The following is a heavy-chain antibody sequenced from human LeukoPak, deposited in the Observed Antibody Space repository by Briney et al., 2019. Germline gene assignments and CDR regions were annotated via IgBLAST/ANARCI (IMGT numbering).Heavy chain of an antibody. V-gene: IGHV4-34*01. CDR3: ARGSLHYYYDSSGYFDY. CDR2: ISHSGST. CDR1: GGSFSGYY. J-gene: IGHJ4*02. D-gene: IGHD3-22*01. Sequence: SETLSLTCAVYGGSFSGYYWSWIREPPGKGLEWIGEISHSGSTTYNPSIKCRVTISVDTSKNQFSLKLSSVTAADTAVYYCARGSLHYYYDSSGYFDYWGQGTLVTVSS.